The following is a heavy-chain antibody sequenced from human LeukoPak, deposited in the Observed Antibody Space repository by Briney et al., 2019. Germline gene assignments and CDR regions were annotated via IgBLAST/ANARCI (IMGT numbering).Heavy chain of an antibody. Sequence: SETLSLTCTVSGGSIGSYYWSWIRQPAGKGLEWIGRIYTSGSTNYNPSLKSRVTMSVDTSKNQFSLKLSSVTAADTAVYYCAISTTVTPGGYYGMDVWGQGTTVTVSS. CDR1: GGSIGSYY. D-gene: IGHD4-17*01. CDR2: IYTSGST. CDR3: AISTTVTPGGYYGMDV. J-gene: IGHJ6*02. V-gene: IGHV4-4*07.